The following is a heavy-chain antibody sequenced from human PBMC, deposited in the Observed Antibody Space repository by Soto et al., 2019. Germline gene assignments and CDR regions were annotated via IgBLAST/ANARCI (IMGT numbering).Heavy chain of an antibody. CDR2: INAGNGNT. Sequence: QVQLVQSGAEVKKPGASVKVSYKASGYTFTSYAMHWVRQAPGQRLEWMGWINAGNGNTKYSQKFQGRVTITRDTSASTAYMELSSLRSEDTAVYYCARIMISSRGFDPWGQGTLVTVSS. CDR1: GYTFTSYA. CDR3: ARIMISSRGFDP. J-gene: IGHJ5*02. D-gene: IGHD3-16*01. V-gene: IGHV1-3*01.